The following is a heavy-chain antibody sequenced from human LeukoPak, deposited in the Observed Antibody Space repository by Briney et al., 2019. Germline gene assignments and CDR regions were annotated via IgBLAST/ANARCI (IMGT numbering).Heavy chain of an antibody. Sequence: GASVKVSCKTSGYSENLYGITWVRQAPGQGLEWMGSVIPIFGTPNNAQKFQGRVTITADKSTNTAYMELSSLRSEDTAVFYCARVAAGGNRFWFDPWGQGTLVTVSS. J-gene: IGHJ5*02. CDR1: GYSENLYG. CDR2: VIPIFGTP. CDR3: ARVAAGGNRFWFDP. D-gene: IGHD6-13*01. V-gene: IGHV1-69*06.